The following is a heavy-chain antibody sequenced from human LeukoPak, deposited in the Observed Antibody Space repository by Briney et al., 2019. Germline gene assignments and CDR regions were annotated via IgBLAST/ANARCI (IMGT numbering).Heavy chain of an antibody. CDR3: ARRPIAAAGTPLPIVYGP. Sequence: SETLSLTCTVSGYSISSGYYWCWIRQPPGKGLEWIGSIYHSGSTYYNPPLKSRVTISVDTSKNQFSLKLSSVTAADTAVYYCARRPIAAAGTPLPIVYGPWGQGTLVTVSS. D-gene: IGHD6-13*01. CDR1: GYSISSGYY. J-gene: IGHJ5*02. CDR2: IYHSGST. V-gene: IGHV4-38-2*02.